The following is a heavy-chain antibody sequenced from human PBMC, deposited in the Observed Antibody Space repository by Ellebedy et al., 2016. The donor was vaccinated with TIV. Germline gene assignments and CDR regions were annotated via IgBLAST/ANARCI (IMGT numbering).Heavy chain of an antibody. V-gene: IGHV4-4*02. J-gene: IGHJ4*02. Sequence: SETLSLTXAVSGGSISSSNWWRWVRQPPGKGLEWIGEIYHSGSTNYNPSLKSRVTISVDKSKNQFSLKLSSVTAADTAVYYCAVWLDPAALDYWGQGTLVTVSS. CDR3: AVWLDPAALDY. CDR2: IYHSGST. D-gene: IGHD6-19*01. CDR1: GGSISSSNW.